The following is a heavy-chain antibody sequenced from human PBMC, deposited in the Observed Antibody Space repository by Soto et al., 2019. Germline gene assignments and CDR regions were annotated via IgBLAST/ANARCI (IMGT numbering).Heavy chain of an antibody. CDR1: GFAFSDYY. Sequence: PGGTLRLSCAASGFAFSDYYMSWIRQAPGRGLEWVSDISTSGSTINNADSVKGRFTISRDNARNSLYLQMNSLRAEDTAVYYCARDHLVGYSYGFSTWFVPWYPGTLVTVSS. J-gene: IGHJ5*02. CDR3: ARDHLVGYSYGFSTWFVP. D-gene: IGHD5-18*01. V-gene: IGHV3-11*01. CDR2: ISTSGSTI.